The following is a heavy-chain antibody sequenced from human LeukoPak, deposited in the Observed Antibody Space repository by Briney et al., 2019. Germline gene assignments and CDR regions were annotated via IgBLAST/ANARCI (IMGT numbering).Heavy chain of an antibody. D-gene: IGHD6-13*01. CDR3: ARETEAAAGLYNWFDP. CDR2: INHSRST. V-gene: IGHV4-34*01. Sequence: SETLSLTCAVYGGSFSGYYWSWIRQPPGKGLEWIGEINHSRSTNYNPSLKSRVTISVDTSKNQFSLKLSSVTPEDTAVYYCARETEAAAGLYNWFDPWGQGTLVTVSS. J-gene: IGHJ5*02. CDR1: GGSFSGYY.